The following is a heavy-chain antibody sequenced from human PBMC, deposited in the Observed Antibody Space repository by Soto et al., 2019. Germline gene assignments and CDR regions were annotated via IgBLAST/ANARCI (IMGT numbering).Heavy chain of an antibody. CDR1: GYTFTGYY. CDR2: INPNSGGT. Sequence: ASVKVSCKASGYTFTGYYMHWVRQAPGQGLEWMGWINPNSGGTNYAQKFQGRVTMTRDTSISTAYMELSRLRSDDTAVYYCARVSGPYCSGGSCYANDAFDIWGQGTMVTV. CDR3: ARVSGPYCSGGSCYANDAFDI. J-gene: IGHJ3*02. D-gene: IGHD2-15*01. V-gene: IGHV1-2*02.